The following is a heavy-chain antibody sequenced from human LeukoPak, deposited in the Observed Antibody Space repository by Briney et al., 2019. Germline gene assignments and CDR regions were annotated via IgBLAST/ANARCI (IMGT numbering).Heavy chain of an antibody. Sequence: ASVKVSCKASGYTFTSYGISWVRQAPGQGLEWMGWISAYNGNTNYAQKLQGRVTMTTDTSTSTAYMELRNLRSDDTAVYYCARVGRFLEWLPNWFDPWGQGTLVTVSS. CDR3: ARVGRFLEWLPNWFDP. D-gene: IGHD3-3*01. V-gene: IGHV1-18*01. J-gene: IGHJ5*02. CDR2: ISAYNGNT. CDR1: GYTFTSYG.